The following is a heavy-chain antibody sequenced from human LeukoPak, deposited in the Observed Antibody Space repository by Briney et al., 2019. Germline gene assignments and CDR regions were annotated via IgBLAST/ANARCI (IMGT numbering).Heavy chain of an antibody. V-gene: IGHV4-39*07. CDR1: GGSISSSSYY. CDR2: IYYSGST. J-gene: IGHJ4*02. Sequence: PSETLSLTCTVSGGSISSSSYYWGWIRQPPGKGLEWIGSIYYSGSTYYNPSLKSRVTISVDTSKNQFSLKLSSVTAADTAVYCCAREEFIRRTLWFGELGGDYWGQGTLVTVSS. CDR3: AREEFIRRTLWFGELGGDY. D-gene: IGHD3-10*01.